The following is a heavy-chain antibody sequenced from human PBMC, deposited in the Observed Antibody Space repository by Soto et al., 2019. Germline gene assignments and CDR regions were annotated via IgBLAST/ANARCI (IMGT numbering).Heavy chain of an antibody. Sequence: QVQLVESGGGVVQPGRSLRLSCAASGFTFSSYGMHWVRQAPGKGLEWVAVISYDGSNKYYADSVKGRFTISRDNSKNTLYLQMNSLRAEGTAVYYCAKDAELIAAAGYYGMDVWGQGTTVTVSS. CDR1: GFTFSSYG. CDR2: ISYDGSNK. D-gene: IGHD6-13*01. J-gene: IGHJ6*02. CDR3: AKDAELIAAAGYYGMDV. V-gene: IGHV3-30*18.